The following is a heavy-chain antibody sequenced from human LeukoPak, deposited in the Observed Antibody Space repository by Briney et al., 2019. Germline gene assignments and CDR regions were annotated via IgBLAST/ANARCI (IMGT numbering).Heavy chain of an antibody. D-gene: IGHD5-24*01. Sequence: PGGSLRLSCAASGFTVSSKYMSWVRQASGKGLEWVGRIRNKANNYATTYAASVRGRFTISRDDSKNTAYLQMNSLKTEDTALYYCATSSNAYNDHWGQGTLVTVSS. CDR3: ATSSNAYNDH. CDR1: GFTVSSKY. V-gene: IGHV3-73*01. J-gene: IGHJ4*02. CDR2: IRNKANNYAT.